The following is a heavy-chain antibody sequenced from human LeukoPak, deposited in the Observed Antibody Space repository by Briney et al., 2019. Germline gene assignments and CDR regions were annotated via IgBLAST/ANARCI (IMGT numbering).Heavy chain of an antibody. CDR3: AKGPDDYYDSSGPDY. J-gene: IGHJ4*02. CDR2: ISASGIST. V-gene: IGHV3-23*01. Sequence: GGSLRLSCAASGFTFSSHGMNWVRQAPGKGLEWVSAISASGISTYYADSVKGRFTISRDNSKNTLYLQMNSLRAEDTAVYYCAKGPDDYYDSSGPDYWGQGTLVTVSS. D-gene: IGHD3-22*01. CDR1: GFTFSSHG.